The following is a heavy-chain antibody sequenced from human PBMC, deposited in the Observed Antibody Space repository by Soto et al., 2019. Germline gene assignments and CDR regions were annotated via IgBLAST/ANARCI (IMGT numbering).Heavy chain of an antibody. CDR1: GFTFNTYW. Sequence: EVQLVESGGGLVQPGGSLRLSCAASGFTFNTYWMHWVRQVPGKGLVWVSRIDSDGTTTNYADSVKGRFTISRDNAKSTVYLQMSSLRVEDTAVYYCATDSGSYSGYSYYAMDVWGQGTTVTVSS. V-gene: IGHV3-74*01. CDR3: ATDSGSYSGYSYYAMDV. J-gene: IGHJ6*02. CDR2: IDSDGTTT. D-gene: IGHD1-26*01.